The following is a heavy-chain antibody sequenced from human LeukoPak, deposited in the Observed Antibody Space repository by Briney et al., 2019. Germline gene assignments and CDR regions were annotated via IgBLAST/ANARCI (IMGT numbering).Heavy chain of an antibody. J-gene: IGHJ2*01. Sequence: SETLSLTCTVSGGSISSSSYYWGWIRQPPGKGLEWIGSINYSGSTYYNPSLKSRVTISVDTSKNQFSLKLTSVTAADTAVFYCARLPSPYAGWYFDLWGRGTLVTVSS. V-gene: IGHV4-39*01. CDR1: GGSISSSSYY. D-gene: IGHD2-2*01. CDR3: ARLPSPYAGWYFDL. CDR2: INYSGST.